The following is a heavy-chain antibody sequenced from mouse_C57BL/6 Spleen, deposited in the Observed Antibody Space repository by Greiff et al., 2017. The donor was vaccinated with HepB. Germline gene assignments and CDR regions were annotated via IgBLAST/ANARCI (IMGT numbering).Heavy chain of an antibody. D-gene: IGHD2-4*01. CDR2: IYPGGGYT. CDR1: GYTFTNYW. Sequence: QVQLQQSGAELVRPGPSVKMSCKASGYTFTNYWIGWAKQRPGHGLEWIGDIYPGGGYTNYNEKFKGKATLTADKSSSTAYMQFSSLTSEDSAIYYCARWVDYDWYFDVWGTGTTVTVSS. CDR3: ARWVDYDWYFDV. V-gene: IGHV1-63*01. J-gene: IGHJ1*03.